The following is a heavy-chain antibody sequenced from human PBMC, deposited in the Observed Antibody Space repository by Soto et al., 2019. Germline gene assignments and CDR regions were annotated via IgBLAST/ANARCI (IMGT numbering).Heavy chain of an antibody. D-gene: IGHD5-18*01. J-gene: IGHJ6*02. V-gene: IGHV3-30*18. CDR2: ISYDGSNK. CDR1: GFTFSSYG. Sequence: VQLVESGGGVVQPGRSLRLSCAASGFTFSSYGMHWVRQAPGKGLEWVAVISYDGSNKYYADSVKGRFTISRDNSKNTLYLQMNSLRAEDTAVYYCAKDRGYSYGSFYYYYGMDVWGQGTTVTVSS. CDR3: AKDRGYSYGSFYYYYGMDV.